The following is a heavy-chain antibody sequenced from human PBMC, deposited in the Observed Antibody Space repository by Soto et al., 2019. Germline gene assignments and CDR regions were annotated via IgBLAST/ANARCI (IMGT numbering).Heavy chain of an antibody. V-gene: IGHV3-15*07. J-gene: IGHJ3*02. CDR3: ITDLGYVLLWFGELLPDAFDI. CDR2: IKSKTDGGTT. Sequence: PGGSLRLSCAASGFTFSNAWMNWVRQAPGKGLEWVGRIKSKTDGGTTDYAAPVKGRFTISRDDSKNTLYLQMNSLKTEYTAVYYCITDLGYVLLWFGELLPDAFDIWGQGTMVTVSS. CDR1: GFTFSNAW. D-gene: IGHD3-10*01.